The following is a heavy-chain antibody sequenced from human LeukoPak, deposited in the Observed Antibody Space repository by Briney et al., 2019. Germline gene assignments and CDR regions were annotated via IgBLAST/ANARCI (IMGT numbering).Heavy chain of an antibody. CDR1: GFKFRNYG. Sequence: GGSLRLSCAASGFKFRNYGMHWVRQAPGKGLEWVAVIWYDGSNKYYADSVKGRFTISRDNSKNTLYVQMNSLRVEDTAAYYCATSLGESTFETWGQGTLVTVSS. V-gene: IGHV3-33*01. CDR2: IWYDGSNK. D-gene: IGHD3-3*02. CDR3: ATSLGESTFET. J-gene: IGHJ5*02.